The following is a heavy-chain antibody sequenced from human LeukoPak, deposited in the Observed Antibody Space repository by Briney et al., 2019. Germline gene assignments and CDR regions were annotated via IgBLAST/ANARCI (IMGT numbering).Heavy chain of an antibody. CDR1: GFTFSSYA. J-gene: IGHJ6*03. D-gene: IGHD3-3*01. CDR3: AREDVFWSGYPYYYYYMDV. Sequence: KPGGSLRLSCAASGFTFSSYAMSWVRQAPGKGLEWVSAISGSGGSTYYADSVKGRFTISRDNSKNTLYLQMNSLRAEDTAVYYCAREDVFWSGYPYYYYYMDVWGKGTTVTVSS. CDR2: ISGSGGST. V-gene: IGHV3-23*01.